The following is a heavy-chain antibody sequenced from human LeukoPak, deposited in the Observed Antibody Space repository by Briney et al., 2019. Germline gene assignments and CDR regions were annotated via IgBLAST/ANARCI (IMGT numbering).Heavy chain of an antibody. V-gene: IGHV4-34*01. CDR1: GGSFSGYY. D-gene: IGHD3-10*01. Sequence: SETLSLTCAVYGGSFSGYYWSWIRQPPGKGLKWIGEINHSGSTNYNPSLKSRVTISVDTSKNQFSLKLSSVTAADTAVYYCARERVFIGSLVKSAFDIWGQGTMVTVSS. CDR2: INHSGST. J-gene: IGHJ3*02. CDR3: ARERVFIGSLVKSAFDI.